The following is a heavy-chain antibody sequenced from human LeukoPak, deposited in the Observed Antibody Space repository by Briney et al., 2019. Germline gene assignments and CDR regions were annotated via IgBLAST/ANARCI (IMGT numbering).Heavy chain of an antibody. Sequence: ASVKVSCKASGYTFTSYFLHWVRQAPGQGLEWMGIINPSGGSTNYAQKFQGRVTMTRDTSISTAYMELSRLRSDDTAVHYCARSAVAGELDYWGQGTLVTVSS. J-gene: IGHJ4*02. D-gene: IGHD6-19*01. CDR1: GYTFTSYF. V-gene: IGHV1-46*01. CDR2: INPSGGST. CDR3: ARSAVAGELDY.